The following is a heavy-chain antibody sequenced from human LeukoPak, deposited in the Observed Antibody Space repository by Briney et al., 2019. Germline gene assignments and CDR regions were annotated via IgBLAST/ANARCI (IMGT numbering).Heavy chain of an antibody. J-gene: IGHJ5*02. Sequence: PSETLSLSCTVSAGSITSYVVSWSAQPPGQGLEWIGYIYYSGSTNYNPSLKSRASMSVDASKNLCSLRLSSVTAADTAVYFCARRARYNRGCSFCFDPWGLGTLVTVSS. CDR1: AGSITSYV. D-gene: IGHD2-15*01. CDR2: IYYSGST. V-gene: IGHV4-59*08. CDR3: ARRARYNRGCSFCFDP.